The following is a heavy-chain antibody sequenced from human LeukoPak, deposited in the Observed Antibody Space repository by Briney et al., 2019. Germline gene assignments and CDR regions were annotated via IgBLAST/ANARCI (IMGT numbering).Heavy chain of an antibody. D-gene: IGHD4-17*01. CDR3: ARQLRDWFDP. V-gene: IGHV4-59*08. Sequence: PSETLSLTCTVSGGSISSYYWSWIRQPPGKGLEWIGYIYYSGSTNYNPSLKSRVTVSVDTSKNQFSLRLSSVTAADTAVYYCARQLRDWFDPWGQGTLVTVSS. J-gene: IGHJ5*02. CDR1: GGSISSYY. CDR2: IYYSGST.